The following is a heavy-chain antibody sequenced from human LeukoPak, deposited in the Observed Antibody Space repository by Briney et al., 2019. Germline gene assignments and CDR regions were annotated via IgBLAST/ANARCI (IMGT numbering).Heavy chain of an antibody. CDR1: GGTFSSYA. J-gene: IGHJ4*02. CDR3: ARGSAPWFGELYLLDY. D-gene: IGHD3-10*01. V-gene: IGHV1-69*13. CDR2: IIPIFGTA. Sequence: ASVKVSCKASGGTFSSYAISWVRQAPGQGLEWMGGIIPIFGTANYAQKFQGRVTITADESTSTAYMELSSLRSEDTAVYYCARGSAPWFGELYLLDYWGQGTLVTVSS.